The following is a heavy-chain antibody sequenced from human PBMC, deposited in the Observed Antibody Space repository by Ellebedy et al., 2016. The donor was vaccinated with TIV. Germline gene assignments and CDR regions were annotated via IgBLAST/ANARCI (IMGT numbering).Heavy chain of an antibody. CDR2: IDWDGDT. CDR3: ARNSGDAFEL. J-gene: IGHJ3*01. CDR1: GLSVNSDGMR. D-gene: IGHD3-10*01. Sequence: SGPTLVKPTQTLTLTCTLSGLSVNSDGMRVSWIRQPHGKALEWLGRIDWDGDTFYRTSLKTRLTISKDTSKNQVVLTMTVMDPVDTATYYCARNSGDAFELWGHGTMVTVS. V-gene: IGHV2-70*04.